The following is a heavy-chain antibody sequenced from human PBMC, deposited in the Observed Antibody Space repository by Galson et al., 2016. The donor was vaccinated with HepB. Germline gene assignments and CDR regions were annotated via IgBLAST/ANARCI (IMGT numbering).Heavy chain of an antibody. CDR3: TADTYRSSVWNNDF. CDR1: GFSFDITW. V-gene: IGHV3-15*07. Sequence: SLRLSCAASGFSFDITWMNWVRQAPGKGLEWVARITSARDGGTKDYAPPVRGRFTISRDDSKNTLYLQMDSLKTEDSALYFCTADTYRSSVWNNDFWGQGTLVTVSS. CDR2: ITSARDGGTK. D-gene: IGHD3-16*01. J-gene: IGHJ4*02.